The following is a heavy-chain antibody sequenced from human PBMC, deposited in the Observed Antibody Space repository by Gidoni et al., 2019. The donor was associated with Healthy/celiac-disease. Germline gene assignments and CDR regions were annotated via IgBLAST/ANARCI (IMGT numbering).Heavy chain of an antibody. D-gene: IGHD2-15*01. CDR2: INPSGGST. CDR3: ARVNMVVAATYYFDY. V-gene: IGHV1-46*01. CDR1: GYTFTSYY. Sequence: QVQLVQSGAEVKKPGASVKVSCKASGYTFTSYYMNWVRQAPGQGLEWMGVINPSGGSTSYAHKYQGRVTMTRYTSTSTVYMELISLRSEETAVYYCARVNMVVAATYYFDYWGQGTLVTVSS. J-gene: IGHJ4*02.